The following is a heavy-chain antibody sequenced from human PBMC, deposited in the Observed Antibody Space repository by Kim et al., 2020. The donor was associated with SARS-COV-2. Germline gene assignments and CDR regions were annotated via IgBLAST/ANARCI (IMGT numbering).Heavy chain of an antibody. CDR2: GKT. CDR3: ARPFGDSFDY. D-gene: IGHD2-21*02. J-gene: IGHJ4*02. V-gene: IGHV1-18*01. Sequence: GKTKYAPKSQGRVTMTRDTSTNTAYMELRTLTFDDTAMYYCARPFGDSFDYWGQGSLVTVSS.